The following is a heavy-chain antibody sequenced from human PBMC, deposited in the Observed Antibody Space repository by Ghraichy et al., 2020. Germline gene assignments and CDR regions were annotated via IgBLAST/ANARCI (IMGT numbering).Heavy chain of an antibody. J-gene: IGHJ4*02. Sequence: SETLSLTCAVSGGSFSGYYWSCIRQSPGKGLEWIGEINHSGNTNYNPSLKSRVTISVDTSKNQFSLKLSSVTAADTAVDYCARGSPYNGSSQLDYWDQGTLVTVSS. CDR1: GGSFSGYY. V-gene: IGHV4-34*01. CDR2: INHSGNT. CDR3: ARGSPYNGSSQLDY. D-gene: IGHD1-26*01.